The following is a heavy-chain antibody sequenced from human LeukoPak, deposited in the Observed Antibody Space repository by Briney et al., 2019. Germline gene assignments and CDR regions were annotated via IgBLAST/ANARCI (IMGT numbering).Heavy chain of an antibody. J-gene: IGHJ4*02. CDR1: GGSISSYY. V-gene: IGHV4-59*08. D-gene: IGHD5-18*01. CDR2: IYYSGST. CDR3: ARLRGYSYGLAFDY. Sequence: SETLSLTCTVSGGSISSYYWSWIRQPLGKGLEWIGYIYYSGSTNYNPSLKSRVTISVDTSKNQFSLKLSSVTAADTAVYYCARLRGYSYGLAFDYWGQGTLVTVSS.